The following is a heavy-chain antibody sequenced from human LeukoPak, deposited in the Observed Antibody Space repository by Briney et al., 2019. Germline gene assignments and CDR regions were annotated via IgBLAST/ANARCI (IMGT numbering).Heavy chain of an antibody. V-gene: IGHV4-59*08. J-gene: IGHJ6*02. D-gene: IGHD1-26*01. CDR3: ARLPLSGLNYYYGMDV. CDR2: IYYSGST. Sequence: SETLSLTCTVSGGSISSYYWSWIRQPPGKGLEWIGYIYYSGSTNYNPSLKSRVTISVDTSKNQFSLKLSSVTAADTAVYYCARLPLSGLNYYYGMDVWGQGTTVTVSS. CDR1: GGSISSYY.